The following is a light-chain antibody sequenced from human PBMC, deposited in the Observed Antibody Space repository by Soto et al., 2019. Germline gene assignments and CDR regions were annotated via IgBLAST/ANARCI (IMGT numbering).Light chain of an antibody. Sequence: EILLSPFSGALFLSPGERATPSCRCSQSVSSSYLAWYQQKPGQAPRLVIYGASSRATGIPDRFSGSGSGTDFTLTISRLEPEDFAVYYCQQYGSSPWTFGQGTKVDIK. J-gene: IGKJ1*01. CDR3: QQYGSSPWT. V-gene: IGKV3-20*01. CDR2: GAS. CDR1: QSVSSSY.